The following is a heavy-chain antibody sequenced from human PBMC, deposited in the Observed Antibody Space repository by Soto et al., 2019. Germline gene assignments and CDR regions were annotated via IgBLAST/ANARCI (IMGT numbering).Heavy chain of an antibody. J-gene: IGHJ5*02. D-gene: IGHD2-2*01. CDR3: AKRGKESTRSFWFDP. CDR2: IYPGDSDT. CDR1: GYSFTSYW. Sequence: GESLKISCKSSGYSFTSYWIAWVRQMPGKGLEWMGIIYPGDSDTRYGPSFQGQVTISVDKSISTAYLQWSSLKASDTAIYYCAKRGKESTRSFWFDPWGQGTLVTVSS. V-gene: IGHV5-51*01.